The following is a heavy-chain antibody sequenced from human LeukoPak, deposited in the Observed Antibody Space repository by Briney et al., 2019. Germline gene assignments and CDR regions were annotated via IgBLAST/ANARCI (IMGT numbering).Heavy chain of an antibody. CDR1: GGSISIYY. CDR2: IYYSGTT. CDR3: ARNSAGWYSVN. D-gene: IGHD6-19*01. J-gene: IGHJ4*02. Sequence: SETLSLTCTVSGGSISIYYWSWVRQPPGKGLEWIGYIYYSGTTNYNPSLKSRVTISVDTSKNQFSLKLSSVTAADTAVYYCARNSAGWYSVNWGQGTLVTVSS. V-gene: IGHV4-59*01.